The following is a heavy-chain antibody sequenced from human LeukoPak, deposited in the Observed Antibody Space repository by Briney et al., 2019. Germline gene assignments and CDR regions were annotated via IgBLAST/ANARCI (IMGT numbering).Heavy chain of an antibody. V-gene: IGHV4-34*01. D-gene: IGHD3-3*01. J-gene: IGHJ5*02. CDR2: INHSGTT. CDR1: GESFSGYY. CDR3: ARGAPPVYDFWSGYYDVRGWFDP. Sequence: PSETLSLTCAVYGESFSGYYWSWIRQPPEKGLEWIGEINHSGTTNYNPSLESRVTISVDTSKNQFSLKLSSVTAADTAVYYCARGAPPVYDFWSGYYDVRGWFDPWGQGTLVTVSS.